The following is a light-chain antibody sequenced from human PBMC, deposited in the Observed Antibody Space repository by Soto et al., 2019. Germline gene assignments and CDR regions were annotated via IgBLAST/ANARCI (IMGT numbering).Light chain of an antibody. J-gene: IGKJ4*01. CDR1: QSFSSN. CDR3: QQRSNWPLT. Sequence: EIVRTQSPATLSVSPGERATLSCRAGQSFSSNVAWYQQKPGQAPRLLIYGTSTRVTGIPARFSGSGSGTDFTLTISSLEPEDFAVYYCQQRSNWPLTFGGGTKVDIK. CDR2: GTS. V-gene: IGKV3-15*01.